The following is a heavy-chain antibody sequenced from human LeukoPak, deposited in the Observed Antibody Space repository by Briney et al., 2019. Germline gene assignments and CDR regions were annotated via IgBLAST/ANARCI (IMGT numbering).Heavy chain of an antibody. CDR1: GFIFSSYG. Sequence: GGSLRLSCAASGFIFSSYGTHWVRQAPGKGLEWVAIISYDGSNKYYADSVKGRFTISRDNSKNTMYLQMNSLRAEDTAVYYCAKGEVTTDALDIWGQGTMVTVSS. D-gene: IGHD2-21*02. CDR2: ISYDGSNK. V-gene: IGHV3-30*18. J-gene: IGHJ3*02. CDR3: AKGEVTTDALDI.